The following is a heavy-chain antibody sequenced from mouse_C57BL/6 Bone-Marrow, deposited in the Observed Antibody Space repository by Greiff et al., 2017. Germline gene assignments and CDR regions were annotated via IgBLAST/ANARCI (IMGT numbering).Heavy chain of an antibody. J-gene: IGHJ4*01. V-gene: IGHV2-2*01. CDR1: GFSLTSYG. D-gene: IGHD2-5*01. CDR2: IWSGGST. Sequence: VQRVESGPGLVQPSQSLSITCTVSGFSLTSYGVHWVRQSPGKGLEWLGVIWSGGSTDYNAAFISRLSISKDNSKRQVFFKMNSLQADDTAIYYCGRPTIVTSYYARDYWGQGTSVTVSS. CDR3: GRPTIVTSYYARDY.